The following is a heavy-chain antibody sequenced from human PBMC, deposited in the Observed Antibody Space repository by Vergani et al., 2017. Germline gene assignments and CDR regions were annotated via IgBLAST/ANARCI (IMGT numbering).Heavy chain of an antibody. CDR2: ISSSDNTI. V-gene: IGHV3-11*01. D-gene: IGHD6-13*01. J-gene: IGHJ2*01. CDR3: ARLAAAGYWYFHL. Sequence: QVQLVESGGGLVKPGGSLRLSCAASGLTFSDSYMSWIRRAPGKGLEWISYISSSDNTIHYSDSVKGRFTISRDNAKNSLYLQMNSLRAEDTAVYYCARLAAAGYWYFHLWGRGTLVTVSS. CDR1: GLTFSDSY.